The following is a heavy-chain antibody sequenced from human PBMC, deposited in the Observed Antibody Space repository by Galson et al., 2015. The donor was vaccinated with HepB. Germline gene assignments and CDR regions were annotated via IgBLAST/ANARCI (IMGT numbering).Heavy chain of an antibody. D-gene: IGHD2-2*01. CDR1: GFTVSSNY. CDR3: ARDAVVPAALHYYYYYGMDV. CDR2: IYSGGST. Sequence: SLRLSCAASGFTVSSNYMSWVRQAPGKGLEWVSVIYSGGSTYYADSVKGRFTISRDNSKNTLYLRMNSLRAEDTAVYYCARDAVVPAALHYYYYYGMDVWGQGTTVTVSS. V-gene: IGHV3-66*01. J-gene: IGHJ6*02.